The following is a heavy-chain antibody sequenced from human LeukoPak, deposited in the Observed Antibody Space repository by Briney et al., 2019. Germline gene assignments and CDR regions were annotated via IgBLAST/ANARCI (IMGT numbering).Heavy chain of an antibody. CDR1: GFTFTSYW. Sequence: GGSLRLSCAASGFTFTSYWMHWVRQAPGEGLEWVSRSNADGSGTSYADSVKGRFTISRDNAKNTLYLQMNSLRAEDTAVYYCARDGRFVPRFLEWSPSYYYMDVWGKGTTVTVSS. CDR2: SNADGSGT. CDR3: ARDGRFVPRFLEWSPSYYYMDV. D-gene: IGHD3-3*01. V-gene: IGHV3-74*01. J-gene: IGHJ6*03.